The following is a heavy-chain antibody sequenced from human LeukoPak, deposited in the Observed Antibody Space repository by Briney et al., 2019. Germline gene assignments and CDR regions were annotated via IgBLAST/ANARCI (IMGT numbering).Heavy chain of an antibody. V-gene: IGHV1-69*06. CDR3: SFSHDYGGKMGFNY. J-gene: IGHJ4*02. CDR1: GGTFSSYA. Sequence: SVKVSCKASGGTFSSYAISWVRQAPGQGLEWMGGIIPIFGTANYAQKFQGRVTMTEDTSTDTAYMELSSLRSEDTAVYYCSFSHDYGGKMGFNYWGQGTLVTVSS. CDR2: IIPIFGTA. D-gene: IGHD4-23*01.